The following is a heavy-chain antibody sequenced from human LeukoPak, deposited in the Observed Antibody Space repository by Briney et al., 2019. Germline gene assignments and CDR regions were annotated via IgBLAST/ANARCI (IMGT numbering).Heavy chain of an antibody. V-gene: IGHV4-59*01. Sequence: SETLSLTCTVSGGSISSYYWSWIRQPPGKGLEWIGYIYYSGSINYNPSLKSRVTISVDTSKNQFSLKLSSVTAADTAVYYCASNTADYYDSSGANAFDIWGQGTMVTVSS. J-gene: IGHJ3*02. CDR2: IYYSGSI. D-gene: IGHD3-22*01. CDR1: GGSISSYY. CDR3: ASNTADYYDSSGANAFDI.